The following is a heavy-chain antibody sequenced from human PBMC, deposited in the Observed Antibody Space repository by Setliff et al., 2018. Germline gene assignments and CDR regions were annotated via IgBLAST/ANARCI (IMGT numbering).Heavy chain of an antibody. CDR2: IIHSGST. V-gene: IGHV4-39*07. CDR1: GGSISSTTDY. CDR3: ARSFSRREKFLLDY. Sequence: SETLSLTCTVSGGSISSTTDYWGWIRQPPGKRLEWIGEIIHSGSTNYNPSLKSRVTISMDTSKNQFSLKVSSVTAADTAVYYCARSFSRREKFLLDYWGQGALVTVSS. J-gene: IGHJ4*02.